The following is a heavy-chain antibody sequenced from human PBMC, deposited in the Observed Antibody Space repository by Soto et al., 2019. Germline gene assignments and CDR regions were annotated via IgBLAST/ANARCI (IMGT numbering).Heavy chain of an antibody. Sequence: PSETLSLTCTVSGGSMRSSSHYWGWIRQSPGKGLEWIGSIHYSGSNYYSPSLRSRVSISLDTSKKQLSLQMTSVAASDTAVYYCARYNRYSSALCPYSFDYRGQGTMVAVSS. CDR3: ARYNRYSSALCPYSFDY. D-gene: IGHD2-2*01. CDR1: GGSMRSSSHY. CDR2: IHYSGSN. V-gene: IGHV4-39*01. J-gene: IGHJ4*01.